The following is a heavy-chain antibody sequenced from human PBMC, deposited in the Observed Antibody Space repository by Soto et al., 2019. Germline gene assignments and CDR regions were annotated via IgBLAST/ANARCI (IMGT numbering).Heavy chain of an antibody. J-gene: IGHJ3*02. CDR2: MSHSGGT. Sequence: QVQLQQWGAGLLKPSETLSLTCAVYGGFVSSGSYYWSWIRQPPGKGLEWIGEMSHSGGTHFNPSLKSRVTISEDTYKNQFSLKMSSVTAADTALYYCARVERGTATTVVDAFDIWGPGTMVTVSS. D-gene: IGHD1-1*01. V-gene: IGHV4-34*01. CDR3: ARVERGTATTVVDAFDI. CDR1: GGFVSSGSYY.